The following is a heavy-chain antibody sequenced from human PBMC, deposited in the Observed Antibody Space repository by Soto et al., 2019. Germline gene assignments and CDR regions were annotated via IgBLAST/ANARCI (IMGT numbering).Heavy chain of an antibody. J-gene: IGHJ6*02. Sequence: EVQLVEAGGGLVQPGGSLRLSCAASGFTVSNNFLSWVRQAPGKGLEWVSVIYSGGDTYYADSVKGRFTISRDNSTNTVYLPRNSLRAEDTAVYYCARDWNWNSNYYWYHDMDVWGQGTTVTVSS. V-gene: IGHV3-66*01. CDR2: IYSGGDT. CDR3: ARDWNWNSNYYWYHDMDV. CDR1: GFTVSNNF. D-gene: IGHD1-7*01.